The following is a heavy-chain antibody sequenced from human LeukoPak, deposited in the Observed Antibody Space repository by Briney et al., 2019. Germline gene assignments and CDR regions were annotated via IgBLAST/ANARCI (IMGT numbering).Heavy chain of an antibody. V-gene: IGHV3-33*06. CDR3: AKDGAAAAGSTWNYYYYYYMDV. CDR1: GFTFSSYG. CDR2: IWYDGSNK. Sequence: PGRSLRLSCAASGFTFSSYGMHWVRQAPGKGLEWVAVIWYDGSNKYYADSVKGRFTISRDNSKNTLYLQMNSLRAEDTAVYYCAKDGAAAAGSTWNYYYYYYMDVWGKGTTVTVSS. D-gene: IGHD6-13*01. J-gene: IGHJ6*03.